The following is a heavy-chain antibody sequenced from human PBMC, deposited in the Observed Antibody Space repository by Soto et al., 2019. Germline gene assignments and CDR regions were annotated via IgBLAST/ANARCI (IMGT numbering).Heavy chain of an antibody. V-gene: IGHV1-69*13. J-gene: IGHJ5*02. D-gene: IGHD3-3*01. CDR3: ARDSGPNDDFWRALRWFDP. CDR1: GGTFSSYA. Sequence: GASVKVSCTASGGTFSSYAISWVRQAPGQGLEWMGGIIPIFGTANYAQKFQGRVTITADESTSTAYMELSSLRSEDTAVYYCARDSGPNDDFWRALRWFDPWG. CDR2: IIPIFGTA.